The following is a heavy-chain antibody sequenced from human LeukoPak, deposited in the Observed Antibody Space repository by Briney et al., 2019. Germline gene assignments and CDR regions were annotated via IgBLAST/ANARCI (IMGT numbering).Heavy chain of an antibody. D-gene: IGHD6-13*01. CDR1: GLSFTNYA. J-gene: IGHJ5*02. CDR3: AKGAAAGKVDWFDP. V-gene: IGHV3-23*01. CDR2: LTGYGGA. Sequence: GGSLRLSCEASGLSFTNYAMMWVRQAPGKGLQWISTLTGYGGAYYADSGEGRFIISRDISKNTMFLQMYSLRTEDTAVYYCAKGAAAGKVDWFDPWGQGTLVTVSS.